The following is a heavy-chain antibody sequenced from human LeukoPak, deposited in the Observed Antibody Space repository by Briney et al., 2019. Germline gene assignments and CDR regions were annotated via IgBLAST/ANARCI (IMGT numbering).Heavy chain of an antibody. CDR1: GFTFSNYW. D-gene: IGHD3-10*01. J-gene: IGHJ4*02. CDR3: ARGLRFGESPFDY. V-gene: IGHV3-7*01. CDR2: IKQDGIDK. Sequence: GGSLRLSCAASGFTFSNYWMNWVRQAPGKGLEWVANIKQDGIDKYYVDSVKGRFTISRNNANNFLYLQMNSLRAEDTAVYYCARGLRFGESPFDYWGQGTLVTASS.